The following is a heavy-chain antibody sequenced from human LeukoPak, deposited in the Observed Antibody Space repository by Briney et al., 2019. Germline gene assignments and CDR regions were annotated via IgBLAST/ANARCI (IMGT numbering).Heavy chain of an antibody. J-gene: IGHJ4*02. CDR1: GGTFSSYA. CDR3: ARDSVAMSTIRDFGY. Sequence: ASVKVSCKASGGTFSSYAISWVRQAPGRGLEWMGWISAYNGDTNYAQKLQGRVTMTTDTSTSTAYMELRSLRSDDTAVYYCARDSVAMSTIRDFGYWGQGTLVTVSS. CDR2: ISAYNGDT. D-gene: IGHD5-24*01. V-gene: IGHV1-18*01.